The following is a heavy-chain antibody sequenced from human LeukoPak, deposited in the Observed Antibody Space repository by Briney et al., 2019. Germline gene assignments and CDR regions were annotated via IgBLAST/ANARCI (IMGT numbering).Heavy chain of an antibody. CDR1: GGSISSSSYY. D-gene: IGHD6-13*01. CDR2: IYTSGST. J-gene: IGHJ4*02. V-gene: IGHV4-39*07. Sequence: PSETPSLTCTVSGGSISSSSYYWGWIRQPPGKGLEWIGRIYTSGSTNYNPSLKSRVTISVDTSKNQFSLKLSSVTAADTAVYYCARDAGYWGQGTLVTVSS. CDR3: ARDAGY.